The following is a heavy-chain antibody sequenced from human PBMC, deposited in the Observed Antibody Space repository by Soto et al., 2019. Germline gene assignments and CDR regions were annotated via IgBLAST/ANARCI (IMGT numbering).Heavy chain of an antibody. CDR1: GFTFSTYA. J-gene: IGHJ4*02. CDR2: ISGGGGTA. D-gene: IGHD2-15*01. V-gene: IGHV3-23*01. CDR3: AKDGALGIVVVVAATPETGYFDY. Sequence: GGSLRLSCAASGFTFSTYAMIWVLQAPGKGLEWVSAISGGGGTAYYADSVKGRFTISRDNSKNTLYLQMNSLRAEDTAVYYCAKDGALGIVVVVAATPETGYFDYWGQGTLVTVSS.